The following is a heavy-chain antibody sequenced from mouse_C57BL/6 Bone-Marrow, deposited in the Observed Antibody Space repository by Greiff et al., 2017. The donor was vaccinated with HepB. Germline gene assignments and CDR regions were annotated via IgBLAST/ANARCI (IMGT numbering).Heavy chain of an antibody. Sequence: VQLKESGGGLVKPGGSLKLSCAASGFTFSSYAMSWVRPTPEKRLEWVATISDGGSYTYYPDNVKGRFTISRDNAKTNLYLQMSHLKSEDTAMYYCARERRAYWGQGTLVTVSA. CDR1: GFTFSSYA. J-gene: IGHJ3*01. V-gene: IGHV5-4*01. CDR3: ARERRAY. CDR2: ISDGGSYT.